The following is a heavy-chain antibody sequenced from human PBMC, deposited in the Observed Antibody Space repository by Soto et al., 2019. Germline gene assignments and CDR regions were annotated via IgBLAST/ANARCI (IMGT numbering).Heavy chain of an antibody. CDR1: GGSLSGYY. CDR2: INHRGSS. Sequence: ELLSLSCADNGGSLSGYYWSWIRQSPGKGLEWIGEINHRGSSDYNPSLKSRVTISIDASKNHVTLELTSVTAADTAVYYCARSDNRNSLYGVDVWGQGTAVPVSS. CDR3: ARSDNRNSLYGVDV. V-gene: IGHV4-34*01. D-gene: IGHD1-7*01. J-gene: IGHJ6*02.